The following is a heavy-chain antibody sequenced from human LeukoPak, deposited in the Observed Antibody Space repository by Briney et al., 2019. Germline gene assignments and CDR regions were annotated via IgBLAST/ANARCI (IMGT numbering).Heavy chain of an antibody. J-gene: IGHJ6*02. CDR1: GFTFSSYS. V-gene: IGHV3-21*01. CDR2: ISSSSSYI. Sequence: PGGSLRLSCAASGFTFSSYSMNWVRQAPGKGLGWVSSISSSSSYIYYADSVKGRFTISRDNAKNSLYLQMNSLRAEDTAVYYCARDRDQPGSITRMVISHGMDVWGQGTTVTVSS. D-gene: IGHD5-24*01. CDR3: ARDRDQPGSITRMVISHGMDV.